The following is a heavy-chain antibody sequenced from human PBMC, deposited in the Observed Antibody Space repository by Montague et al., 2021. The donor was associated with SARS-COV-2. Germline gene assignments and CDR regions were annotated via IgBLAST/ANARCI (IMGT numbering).Heavy chain of an antibody. CDR1: DVSLSTSTW. J-gene: IGHJ4*02. D-gene: IGHD3/OR15-3a*01. CDR2: IYLSGFT. CDR3: ARGGLGNRGLDY. Sequence: SETLSITCVVSDVSLSTSTWWSWVRQSPGKGLEWVGEIYLSGFTHYNPSVKSRVSISLDDSRSQFSLRLTSVTAADTAVYFCARGGLGNRGLDYWGQGTLVTVSS. V-gene: IGHV4-4*02.